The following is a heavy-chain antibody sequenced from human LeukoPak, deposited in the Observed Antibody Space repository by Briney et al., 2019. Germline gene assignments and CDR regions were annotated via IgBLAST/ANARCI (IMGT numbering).Heavy chain of an antibody. V-gene: IGHV1-2*02. Sequence: GASVKVSCKASGYTFTAYYMHWVRQAPGQGLEWMGWMNPNSGGTNYAQKFEGRVTMTRDTSISTAYMELSRLRSDDTAVYYCARKLEFLDALDIWGQGTMVTVSS. D-gene: IGHD1-1*01. CDR3: ARKLEFLDALDI. CDR2: MNPNSGGT. J-gene: IGHJ3*02. CDR1: GYTFTAYY.